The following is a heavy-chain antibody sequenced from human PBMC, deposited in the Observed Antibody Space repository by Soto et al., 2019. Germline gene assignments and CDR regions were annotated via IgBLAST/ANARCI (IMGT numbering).Heavy chain of an antibody. D-gene: IGHD3-3*01. CDR2: ISAYNGNT. J-gene: IGHJ6*02. V-gene: IGHV1-18*01. CDR3: ARVRITIVRDYYYYGMDV. CDR1: GYTFTSYG. Sequence: QVQLVQSGAEVKKPGASVKVSCKASGYTFTSYGISWVRQAPGQGLVWMGWISAYNGNTNYAQKLQGRVTMTTDTTTSTAYMELRSLRSDDTAVYYCARVRITIVRDYYYYGMDVWGQGTTVTVSS.